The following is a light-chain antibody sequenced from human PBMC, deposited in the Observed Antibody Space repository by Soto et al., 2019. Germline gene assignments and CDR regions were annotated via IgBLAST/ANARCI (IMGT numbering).Light chain of an antibody. J-gene: IGKJ1*01. CDR3: QFYGDPPKT. CDR1: QSVSSKF. V-gene: IGKV3-20*01. Sequence: EIVLTQSPGTLSLSPGGRCTLSCRAIQSVSSKFLAWYQQKPGQAPRPLIFHASTRATGIPERFTGSGSGTDFTLTISRLEPEDFELYYCQFYGDPPKTFGQGTKVDIK. CDR2: HAS.